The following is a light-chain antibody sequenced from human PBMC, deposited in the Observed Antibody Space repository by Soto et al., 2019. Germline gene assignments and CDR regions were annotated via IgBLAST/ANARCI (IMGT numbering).Light chain of an antibody. V-gene: IGLV2-11*01. CDR3: CSYGGTFDV. J-gene: IGLJ1*01. CDR2: DVS. Sequence: QSVLTQPRSVSGSPGQSVTISCTATSSDVDDYNYVSWFQQHPSKAPKLIIYDVSERPSGVPDRFSGSKSGNTASLTISGLQAEDEADYYCCSYGGTFDVFGTGTKVTVL. CDR1: SSDVDDYNY.